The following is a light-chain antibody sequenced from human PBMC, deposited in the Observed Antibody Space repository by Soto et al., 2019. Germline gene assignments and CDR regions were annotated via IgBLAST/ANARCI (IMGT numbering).Light chain of an antibody. CDR1: SGSIGSNS. Sequence: NFMLTQPHSVSESPGKTVTISCTRSSGSIGSNSVQWYRQRPGSAPTIVIYEDDQRPSGVPNRFAGSIDRSSNSASLTFSALQTEHEADYYCQSYDTTTVVFGGGTKLTVL. CDR3: QSYDTTTVV. J-gene: IGLJ2*01. V-gene: IGLV6-57*04. CDR2: EDD.